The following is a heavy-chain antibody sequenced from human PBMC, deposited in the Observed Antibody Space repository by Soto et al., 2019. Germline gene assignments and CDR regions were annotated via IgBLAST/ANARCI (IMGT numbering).Heavy chain of an antibody. V-gene: IGHV1-18*01. CDR1: GYTFTSYG. CDR2: INTYTGNI. J-gene: IGHJ4*02. Sequence: QVQLVQSGAEVKKPGASVKVSCKVSGYTFTSYGISWVRQAPGQGLEWMGWINTYTGNINYAQKLQGRVTMTTDTSTSTAYMELRSLRSDDTGLYYCARERGGYKHFDFWGQGTLVTVSS. D-gene: IGHD1-26*01. CDR3: ARERGGYKHFDF.